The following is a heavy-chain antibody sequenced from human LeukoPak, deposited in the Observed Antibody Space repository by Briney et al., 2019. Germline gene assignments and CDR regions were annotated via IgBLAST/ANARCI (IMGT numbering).Heavy chain of an antibody. CDR2: ISGSCGST. CDR3: AKDFEYYYDSSGYYYFDY. CDR1: GFTFSSYA. J-gene: IGHJ4*02. D-gene: IGHD3-22*01. V-gene: IGHV3-23*01. Sequence: GGSLRLSCAASGFTFSSYAMSWVRQAPGKGLEGVSAISGSCGSTYYADSVKGRFTISRDNSKNKLYMKMNSLRAEDTDVYYCAKDFEYYYDSSGYYYFDYWGQGTLVTVSS.